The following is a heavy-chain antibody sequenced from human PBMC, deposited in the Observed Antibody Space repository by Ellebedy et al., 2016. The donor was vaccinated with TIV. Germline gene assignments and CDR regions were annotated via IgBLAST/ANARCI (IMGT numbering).Heavy chain of an antibody. J-gene: IGHJ4*02. V-gene: IGHV1-2*02. CDR3: VRSRSYYFDN. CDR2: INPASGDT. Sequence: AASVQVSCKPSGYTFTSYFLAWVRQAPGQGLEWMGWINPASGDTSYAHRFQGRLALTRDTSISTAYMELSSLRSDDTAMYYCVRSRSYYFDNWGEGTLVTVSS. CDR1: GYTFTSYF.